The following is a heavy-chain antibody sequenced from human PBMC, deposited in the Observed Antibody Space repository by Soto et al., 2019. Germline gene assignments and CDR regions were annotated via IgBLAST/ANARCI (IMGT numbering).Heavy chain of an antibody. J-gene: IGHJ4*02. CDR2: INHSGST. CDR1: GGSFSCYY. D-gene: IGHD3-10*01. Sequence: SETQSLTCAVYGGSFSCYYWSWIRQPPGKGLEWIGEINHSGSTNYNPSLKSRVTISVDTSKNQFSLKLSSVTAADTAVYYCARGSKLTYWGQGTLVTVSS. V-gene: IGHV4-34*01. CDR3: ARGSKLTY.